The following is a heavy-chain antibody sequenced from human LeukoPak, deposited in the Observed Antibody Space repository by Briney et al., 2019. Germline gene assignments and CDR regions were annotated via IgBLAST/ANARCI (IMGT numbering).Heavy chain of an antibody. Sequence: GGSLRLSCAVSTFTFSSLWMSWVRQAPGKGLEWVAKIEPGGSEENYLDSVKGRFTISRDDAKNSLYLQMNSLRAEDTAVYYCVTGGHYAGSWGQGSLVTVSS. CDR3: VTGGHYAGS. CDR2: IEPGGSEE. CDR1: TFTFSSLW. J-gene: IGHJ5*02. D-gene: IGHD3-22*01. V-gene: IGHV3-7*01.